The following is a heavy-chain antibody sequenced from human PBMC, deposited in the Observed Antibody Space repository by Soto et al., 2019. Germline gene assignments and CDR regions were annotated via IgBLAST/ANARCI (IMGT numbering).Heavy chain of an antibody. CDR2: IYYSGST. J-gene: IGHJ5*02. D-gene: IGHD3-10*01. Sequence: PSETLSLTCAVYGGSFSGYYWSWIRQHPGKGLEWIGYIYYSGSTYYNPSLKSRVTISVDTSKNQFSLKLSSVTAADTAVYYCAREVVLWFGELLSGWFDPWGQGTLVTVSS. CDR3: AREVVLWFGELLSGWFDP. V-gene: IGHV4-31*11. CDR1: GGSFSGYY.